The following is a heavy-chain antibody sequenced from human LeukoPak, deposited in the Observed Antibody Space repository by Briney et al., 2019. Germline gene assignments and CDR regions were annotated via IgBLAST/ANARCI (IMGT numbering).Heavy chain of an antibody. Sequence: PGGALRLSCAASGLSVSAYYMSWVREAPGKGLEWVSVIYSDGSGGSKSDADCVKGRFTISRDNSKNTLYLQVSSLRAEDTAVYYCASDRDSSTWSYYWGQGTLVTVSS. CDR3: ASDRDSSTWSYY. CDR1: GLSVSAYY. D-gene: IGHD6-13*01. CDR2: IYSDGSGGSK. J-gene: IGHJ4*02. V-gene: IGHV3-53*01.